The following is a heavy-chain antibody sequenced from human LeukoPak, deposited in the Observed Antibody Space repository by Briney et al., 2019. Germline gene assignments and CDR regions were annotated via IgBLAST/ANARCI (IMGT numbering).Heavy chain of an antibody. Sequence: SETLSLTCTVSGGSISSYYWSWIRQPPGKGLGWIGYIYYSGSTNYNPSLKSRVTISVDTSKNQFSLKLSSVTAADTAVYYCARVQAYGGKGYFDYWGQGTLVTVSS. D-gene: IGHD4-23*01. CDR3: ARVQAYGGKGYFDY. CDR1: GGSISSYY. V-gene: IGHV4-59*01. J-gene: IGHJ4*02. CDR2: IYYSGST.